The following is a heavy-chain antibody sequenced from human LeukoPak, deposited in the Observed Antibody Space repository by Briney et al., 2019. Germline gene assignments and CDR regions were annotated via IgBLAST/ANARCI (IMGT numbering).Heavy chain of an antibody. Sequence: SETLSLTCTVSGGSISSYYWSWIRQPPGKGLEWIGYIYYSGSTNYNPSLKSRVTISVDTSKNQFSLKLSSVTAADAAVYYCARGAYGGYDIYYYYYGMDVWGQGTTVTVSS. CDR3: ARGAYGGYDIYYYYYGMDV. CDR1: GGSISSYY. D-gene: IGHD5-12*01. J-gene: IGHJ6*02. V-gene: IGHV4-59*08. CDR2: IYYSGST.